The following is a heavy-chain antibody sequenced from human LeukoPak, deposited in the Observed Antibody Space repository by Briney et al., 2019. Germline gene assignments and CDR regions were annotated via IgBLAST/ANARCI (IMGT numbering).Heavy chain of an antibody. CDR2: IFPGESHI. D-gene: IGHD3-22*01. V-gene: IGHV5-51*01. Sequence: GESLKISCKGFGYSFRDYWIGWVRQMPGKDLEWMGIIFPGESHINYSPTFEGRVTISADESINTAYLQWSSLKASDTAMYYCARHAYDSSGYYRGDWFDPWGQGTLVTVSS. CDR1: GYSFRDYW. J-gene: IGHJ5*02. CDR3: ARHAYDSSGYYRGDWFDP.